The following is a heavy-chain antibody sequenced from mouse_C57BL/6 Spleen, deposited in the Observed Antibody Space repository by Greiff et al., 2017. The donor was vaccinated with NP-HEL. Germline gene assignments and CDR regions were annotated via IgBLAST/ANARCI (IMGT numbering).Heavy chain of an antibody. CDR2: IYPGDGDT. CDR3: ASYYYGSRDY. CDR1: GYAFSSYW. J-gene: IGHJ2*01. V-gene: IGHV1-80*01. D-gene: IGHD1-1*01. Sequence: VKLMESGAELVKPGASVKISCKASGYAFSSYWMNWVKQRPGKGLEWIGQIYPGDGDTNYNGKFKGKATLTADKSSSTAYMQLSSLTSEDSAVYFCASYYYGSRDYWGQGTTLTVSS.